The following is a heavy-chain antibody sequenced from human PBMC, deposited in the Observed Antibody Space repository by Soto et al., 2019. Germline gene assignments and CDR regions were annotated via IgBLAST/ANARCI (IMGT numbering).Heavy chain of an antibody. D-gene: IGHD6-19*01. V-gene: IGHV1-69*12. CDR3: ASWLEGAGVGNYYCGMDV. Sequence: QVQLVQSGAEVKKPGSSVKVSCKASGGAFSDYAFSWVRQAPGQGLEWLGGIMPIFRAPDYAQKFQGRVTITADEFTRTXXMEMNSRRSEDTGVYYCASWLEGAGVGNYYCGMDVWGQGTTVTVS. CDR2: IMPIFRAP. J-gene: IGHJ6*02. CDR1: GGAFSDYA.